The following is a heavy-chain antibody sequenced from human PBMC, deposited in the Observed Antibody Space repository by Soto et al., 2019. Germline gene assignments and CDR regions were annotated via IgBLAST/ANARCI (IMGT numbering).Heavy chain of an antibody. CDR3: XXXXXFCSGGGCSSPAYYYYSVDV. J-gene: IGHJ6*02. CDR1: GFNFSTHA. CDR2: VSYDASHT. Sequence: PGGSLRLSCAASGFNFSTHAMHWVRQAPGKGLEWVAVVSYDASHTYRADSVRGRFTISRDNSKNTLFLQMNSLRTEDTAVYYXXXXXXFCSGGGCSSPAYYYYSVDVWGQGTTVTVSS. D-gene: IGHD2-15*01. V-gene: IGHV3-30-3*01.